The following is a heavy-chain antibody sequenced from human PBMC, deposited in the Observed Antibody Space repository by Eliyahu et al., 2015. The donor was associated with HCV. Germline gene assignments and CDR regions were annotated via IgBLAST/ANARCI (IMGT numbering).Heavy chain of an antibody. Sequence: QVQLVESGGGVVQPGRSLRLSCAASGFPFSSYGMNWVRQAPGKGLGWVAVISFDGRTTYYADSVKGRFTISRDFSKNTLYLQMNSLRAEDTAVYYCAKDFSSGWSYFDYWGQGTLVTISS. V-gene: IGHV3-30*18. CDR1: GFPFSSYG. J-gene: IGHJ4*02. CDR2: ISFDGRTT. CDR3: AKDFSSGWSYFDY. D-gene: IGHD6-19*01.